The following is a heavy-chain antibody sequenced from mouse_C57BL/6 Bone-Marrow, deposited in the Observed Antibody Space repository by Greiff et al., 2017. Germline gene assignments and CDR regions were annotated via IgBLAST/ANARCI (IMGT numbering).Heavy chain of an antibody. CDR2: IDPNSGGP. D-gene: IGHD1-1*01. Sequence: QVQLKQPGAELVKPGASVKLSCKASGYTFTSYWMHWVKQRPGRGLEWIGRIDPNSGGPKYNEKFKSKATLTVDTPSSTAYMQLSSLTSEDSAVYDCARSGYYGSSYEGWYFDVWGTGTTVTVSS. CDR1: GYTFTSYW. V-gene: IGHV1-72*01. J-gene: IGHJ1*03. CDR3: ARSGYYGSSYEGWYFDV.